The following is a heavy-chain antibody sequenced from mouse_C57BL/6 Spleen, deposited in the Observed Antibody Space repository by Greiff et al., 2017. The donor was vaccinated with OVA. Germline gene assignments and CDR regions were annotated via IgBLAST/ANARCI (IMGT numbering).Heavy chain of an antibody. CDR2: IYPRSGNT. V-gene: IGHV1-81*01. J-gene: IGHJ4*01. Sequence: QVQLQQSGAELARPGASVKLSCKASGYTFTSYGISWVKQRTGQGLEWIGEIYPRSGNTYYNEKFKGKATLTADKSSSTAYMELRSLTSDDSAVYFCARGVDCYNYYAIDYWGQGTSVTVSS. CDR3: ARGVDCYNYYAIDY. D-gene: IGHD2-3*01. CDR1: GYTFTSYG.